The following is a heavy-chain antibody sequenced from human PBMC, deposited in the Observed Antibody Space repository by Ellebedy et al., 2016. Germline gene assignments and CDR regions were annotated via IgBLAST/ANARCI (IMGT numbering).Heavy chain of an antibody. CDR1: GGSISSYY. D-gene: IGHD3-16*01. Sequence: SETLSLTXTVSGGSISSYYWSWIRQPPGKGLEWIGYIYYSGSTNYNPSLKSRVTISVDTSKNQFSLKLSSVTAADTAVYYCARDKHVTTFNSAHYYYYYGMDVWGQGTTVTVSS. V-gene: IGHV4-59*01. CDR3: ARDKHVTTFNSAHYYYYYGMDV. CDR2: IYYSGST. J-gene: IGHJ6*02.